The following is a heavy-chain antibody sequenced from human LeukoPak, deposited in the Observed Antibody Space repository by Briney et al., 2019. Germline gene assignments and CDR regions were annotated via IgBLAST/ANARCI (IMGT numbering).Heavy chain of an antibody. CDR1: GFIFSNYG. V-gene: IGHV3-33*01. CDR2: IWYDGSNR. D-gene: IGHD3-16*02. Sequence: GRSLRLSCAASGFIFSNYGMHWVRRAPGKGLERVAIIWYDGSNRYYADSVKGRFTVSRDNSKNTLYLQMNSLRAEDSAVYYCARDLLLRYTWSFEKWGQGTLVTVSS. J-gene: IGHJ4*02. CDR3: ARDLLLRYTWSFEK.